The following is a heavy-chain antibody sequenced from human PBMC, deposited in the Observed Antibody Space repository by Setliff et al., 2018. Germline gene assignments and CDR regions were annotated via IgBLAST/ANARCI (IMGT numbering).Heavy chain of an antibody. CDR2: IFYTGST. D-gene: IGHD6-13*01. Sequence: SETLSLTCTVPNGSISSGNYFWGWIRQPPGKGLEWMCSIFYTGSTYYSPSLKSRVTMSIDTSKNQFSLNLNSVTAADTAVYYCARQPYSTTYYYYYYYMDVWGKGTTVTVSS. CDR3: ARQPYSTTYYYYYYYMDV. V-gene: IGHV4-39*01. J-gene: IGHJ6*03. CDR1: NGSISSGNYF.